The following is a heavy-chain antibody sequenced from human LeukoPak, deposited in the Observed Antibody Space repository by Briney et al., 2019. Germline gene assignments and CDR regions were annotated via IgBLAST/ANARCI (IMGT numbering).Heavy chain of an antibody. J-gene: IGHJ4*02. D-gene: IGHD3-3*01. CDR1: GFTLSSYA. Sequence: GGSLRLSCAASGFTLSSYAMSWVRQAPGKGLEWVSLISGNAGSTYYADSVKGRFTISRDITKNTLYLQMNSLRAEDTATYYSAKDGLQSSEWLPPLNYWGQGTLVTVSS. CDR3: AKDGLQSSEWLPPLNY. CDR2: ISGNAGST. V-gene: IGHV3-23*01.